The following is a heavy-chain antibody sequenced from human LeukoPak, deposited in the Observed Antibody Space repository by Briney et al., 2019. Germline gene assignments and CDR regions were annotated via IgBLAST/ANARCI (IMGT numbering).Heavy chain of an antibody. CDR3: ATGLVGANR. CDR2: IKQDGSEK. J-gene: IGHJ5*02. D-gene: IGHD1-26*01. Sequence: GGSLRLSCAASGIPFSSYWMSWVRQGPGKGLEWVANIKQDGSEKYYVGSVKGRFTTSRDNAKNSLYLQMNSLRADDTAVYYCATGLVGANRWGQGTLVTVSS. V-gene: IGHV3-7*05. CDR1: GIPFSSYW.